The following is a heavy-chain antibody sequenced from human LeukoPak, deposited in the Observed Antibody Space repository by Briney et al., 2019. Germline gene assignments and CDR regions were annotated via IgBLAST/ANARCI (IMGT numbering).Heavy chain of an antibody. J-gene: IGHJ4*02. CDR2: IYYTGDT. CDR1: GGSISGYY. CDR3: ARGLLVGNTGYYFDF. V-gene: IGHV4-59*01. D-gene: IGHD2-15*01. Sequence: SETLSLTCTVSGGSISGYYWTWIRQPPGKGLEWVGYIYYTGDTNSRPSLKRRLTLSLDTSKRQFSLKLSSVIAADTAVYFCARGLLVGNTGYYFDFWGQGTPVTVSS.